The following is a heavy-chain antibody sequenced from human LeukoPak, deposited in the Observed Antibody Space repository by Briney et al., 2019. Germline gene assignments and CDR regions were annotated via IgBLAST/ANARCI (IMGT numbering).Heavy chain of an antibody. J-gene: IGHJ4*02. CDR3: ARAREYLAIDY. D-gene: IGHD2/OR15-2a*01. Sequence: GGSLRLSCAASGFTVSSNYMNWVRQAPGKGLEWVSVLYSAGNTFYADSVKGRFTISRDNSKNTLHLQMNSLRPEDTAVYYCARAREYLAIDYWGQGTLVTVSS. CDR1: GFTVSSNY. CDR2: LYSAGNT. V-gene: IGHV3-66*02.